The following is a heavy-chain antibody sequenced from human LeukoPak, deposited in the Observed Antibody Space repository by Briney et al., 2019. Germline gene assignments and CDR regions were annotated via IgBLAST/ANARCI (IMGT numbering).Heavy chain of an antibody. CDR2: IYYSGST. Sequence: PSETLSLTCTVSGGSISSSSYYWGWIRQPPRKGLEWIGSIYYSGSTYYNPSLKSRVTISVDTSKNQFSLKLSSVTAADTAVYFCARVAAAGNYYFDYWGQGTLVTVSS. V-gene: IGHV4-39*07. D-gene: IGHD6-13*01. J-gene: IGHJ4*02. CDR1: GGSISSSSYY. CDR3: ARVAAAGNYYFDY.